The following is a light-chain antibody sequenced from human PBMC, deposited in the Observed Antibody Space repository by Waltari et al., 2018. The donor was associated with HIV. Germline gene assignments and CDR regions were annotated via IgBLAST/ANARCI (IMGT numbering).Light chain of an antibody. CDR3: GTWDTRLSAVV. J-gene: IGLJ2*01. CDR1: SSNIGNNY. V-gene: IGLV1-51*02. Sequence: QSVLTQPPSVSAAPGQKVTISCSGSSSNIGNNYVSWYQQLPGTAPKLLIYENTQRPSGIPDRFSGSKSGTSATLGITGLRTGDEADYYGGTWDTRLSAVVFGGGTKLTVL. CDR2: ENT.